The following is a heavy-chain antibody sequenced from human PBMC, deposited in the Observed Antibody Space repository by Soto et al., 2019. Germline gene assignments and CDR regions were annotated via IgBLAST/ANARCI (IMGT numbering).Heavy chain of an antibody. CDR2: IIPILGIA. V-gene: IGHV1-69*02. CDR3: ASSQSYSSGCRHGGLCDY. Sequence: SVKVSCKASGGTFSSYTVSWVRQAPGQGLEWMGRIIPILGIANYAQKFQGRVTITADKSTSTAYMELSSLRSEDTAVYYCASSQSYSSGCRHGGLCDYWGQGTLVTVSS. D-gene: IGHD6-19*01. CDR1: GGTFSSYT. J-gene: IGHJ4*02.